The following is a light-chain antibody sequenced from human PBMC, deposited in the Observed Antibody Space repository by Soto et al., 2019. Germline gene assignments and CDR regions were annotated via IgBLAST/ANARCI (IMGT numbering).Light chain of an antibody. CDR3: QQRSNWPPV. CDR2: GAS. CDR1: QSVSSNY. Sequence: EIVLPQYPGTLSLSPGERATLSCRASQSVSSNYLAWHQQKPGQAPRLLIYGASSRATGIPARFSGSGSGTDFTLTISSLEPEDFAVYYCQQRSNWPPVFGGGTKVDI. V-gene: IGKV3D-20*02. J-gene: IGKJ4*01.